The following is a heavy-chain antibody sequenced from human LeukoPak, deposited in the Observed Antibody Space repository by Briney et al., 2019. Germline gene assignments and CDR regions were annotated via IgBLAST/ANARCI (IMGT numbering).Heavy chain of an antibody. D-gene: IGHD1-26*01. CDR2: ISHDGGNK. CDR3: AKELAAGIVGASRVFDY. V-gene: IGHV3-30*18. CDR1: GFTFSVYG. J-gene: IGHJ4*02. Sequence: GTSLRLSCAASGFTFSVYGMHWVRQAPGKGLEWVALISHDGGNKNYTDSVKGRFNISRDNSKNTLYLQMSSLRAEDTAVYYYAKELAAGIVGASRVFDYWGQGTLVTVSS.